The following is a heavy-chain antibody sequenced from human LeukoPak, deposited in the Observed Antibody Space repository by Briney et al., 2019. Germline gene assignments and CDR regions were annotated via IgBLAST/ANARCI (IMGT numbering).Heavy chain of an antibody. CDR1: GYTLTELS. Sequence: ASVKVSCKVSGYTLTELSMHWVRQAPGKGLEWTGGFDPEDGETIYAQKFQGRVTMTEDTSTDTAYMELSSLRSEDTAVYYCATERYCSGGSCYSANWFDPWGQGTLVTVSS. V-gene: IGHV1-24*01. D-gene: IGHD2-15*01. CDR2: FDPEDGET. CDR3: ATERYCSGGSCYSANWFDP. J-gene: IGHJ5*02.